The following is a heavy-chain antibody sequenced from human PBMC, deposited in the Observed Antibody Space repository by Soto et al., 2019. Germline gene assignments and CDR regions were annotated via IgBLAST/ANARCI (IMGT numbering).Heavy chain of an antibody. J-gene: IGHJ4*02. CDR1: GGSFSGYY. CDR3: ARGWGGVFDY. Sequence: QVQLQQWGAGLLKPSETLSLTCAGYGGSFSGYYWNWIRQPPGKGLEWMGEINHSGSTNYNPSLKGRVTLSVDTSTNQLPREMSSVTAAGTAVYYCARGWGGVFDYWGQGTLVTVSS. CDR2: INHSGST. V-gene: IGHV4-34*01. D-gene: IGHD7-27*01.